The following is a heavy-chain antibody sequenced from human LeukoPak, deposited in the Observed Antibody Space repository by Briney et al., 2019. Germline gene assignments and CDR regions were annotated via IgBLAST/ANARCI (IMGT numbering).Heavy chain of an antibody. CDR2: IYHSGST. V-gene: IGHV4-38-2*02. J-gene: IGHJ4*02. Sequence: PSETLSLTCTVSGYSISSGYYWSWIRQPPGKGLEWIGSIYHSGSTYYNPSLKSRVTISVDTSKNQFSLKLSSVTAADTAVYYCASLTMGSYYFDYWGQGTLVTVSS. D-gene: IGHD3-16*01. CDR1: GYSISSGYY. CDR3: ASLTMGSYYFDY.